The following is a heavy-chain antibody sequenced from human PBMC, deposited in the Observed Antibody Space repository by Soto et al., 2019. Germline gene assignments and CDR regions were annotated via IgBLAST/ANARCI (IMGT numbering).Heavy chain of an antibody. Sequence: SETLSLTCTVSGGSMSSYDWSWIRLPPGKGLEWIGYIYYSGSTNYNPSLKSRVTISVDTSKNQFSLKLSSVTAADTAVYYCARWAPYYDILTGYGPSFDYWGQRTLVTVSS. J-gene: IGHJ4*02. CDR3: ARWAPYYDILTGYGPSFDY. CDR1: GGSMSSYD. V-gene: IGHV4-59*01. D-gene: IGHD3-9*01. CDR2: IYYSGST.